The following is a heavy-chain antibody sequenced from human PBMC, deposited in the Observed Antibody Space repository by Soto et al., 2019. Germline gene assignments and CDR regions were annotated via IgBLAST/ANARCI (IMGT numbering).Heavy chain of an antibody. CDR2: ISGSGGST. CDR3: AKITAYYYGSGSYYTPDY. CDR1: GFTFSSYA. D-gene: IGHD3-10*01. J-gene: IGHJ4*02. Sequence: EVQLLESGGGLVQPGGSLRLSCAASGFTFSSYAMSWVRQAPGKGLEWVSAISGSGGSTYYADSVKGRFTISRDNSKNTLYLQMNSLRAEDTAVYYCAKITAYYYGSGSYYTPDYWGQGTLVTVSS. V-gene: IGHV3-23*01.